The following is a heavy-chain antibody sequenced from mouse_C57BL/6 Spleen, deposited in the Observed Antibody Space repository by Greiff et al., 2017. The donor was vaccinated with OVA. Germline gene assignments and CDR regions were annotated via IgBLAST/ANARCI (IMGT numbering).Heavy chain of an antibody. CDR3: AGLGDYYGSSYYFDY. Sequence: VQLQQPGAELARPGASVKLSCKASGYTFTSYGISWVKQRTGQGLEWIGEIYPRSGNTYYNEKFKGKATLTADKSSSTAYMELRSLTSEDSAVYFCAGLGDYYGSSYYFDYWGQGTTLTVSS. D-gene: IGHD1-1*01. V-gene: IGHV1-81*01. CDR2: IYPRSGNT. J-gene: IGHJ2*01. CDR1: GYTFTSYG.